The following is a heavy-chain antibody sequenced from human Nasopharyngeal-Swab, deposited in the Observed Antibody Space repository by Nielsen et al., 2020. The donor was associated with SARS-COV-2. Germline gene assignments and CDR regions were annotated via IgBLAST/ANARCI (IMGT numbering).Heavy chain of an antibody. D-gene: IGHD4-23*01. Sequence: WIRQPPGKGLEWIGEINHSGSTNYNPSLKSRVTISVDKSKNQFSLKLSSVTAADAAVYYCARFRLTTVVTPVAFDIWGQGTRVTVSS. V-gene: IGHV4-34*01. CDR3: ARFRLTTVVTPVAFDI. CDR2: INHSGST. J-gene: IGHJ3*02.